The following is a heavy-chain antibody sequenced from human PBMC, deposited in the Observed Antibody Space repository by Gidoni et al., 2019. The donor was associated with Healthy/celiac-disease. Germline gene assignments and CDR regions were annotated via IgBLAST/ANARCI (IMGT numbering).Heavy chain of an antibody. CDR3: ASAPQYYDFWSGYYPYYYYYGMDV. D-gene: IGHD3-3*01. CDR2: INHSGST. J-gene: IGHJ6*02. Sequence: GLEWNGEINHSGSTNYNPSLKSRVTISVDTSKNQFSLKLSSVTAADTAVYYCASAPQYYDFWSGYYPYYYYYGMDVWGQGTTVTVSS. V-gene: IGHV4-34*01.